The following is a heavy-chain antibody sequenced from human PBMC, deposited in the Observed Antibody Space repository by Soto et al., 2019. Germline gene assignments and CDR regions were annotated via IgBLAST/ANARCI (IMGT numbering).Heavy chain of an antibody. CDR1: GFTFSIYG. D-gene: IGHD1-26*01. CDR2: ISFDGSEK. CDR3: ARDLRLYYSDAFDI. Sequence: QVQLVESGGGVVQPGRSLRLSCAASGFTFSIYGMHWVRHAPGKGLEWVAMISFDGSEKYYTDSVKGRFHISRDSSKTTMYRQMDSLRVEDTAVYYCARDLRLYYSDAFDIWGQGTTVTVSS. J-gene: IGHJ3*02. V-gene: IGHV3-30*03.